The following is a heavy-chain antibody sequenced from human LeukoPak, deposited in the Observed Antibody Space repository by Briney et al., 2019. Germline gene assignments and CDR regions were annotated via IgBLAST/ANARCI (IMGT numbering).Heavy chain of an antibody. CDR1: GYTFTGYY. Sequence: ASVKVSCKASGYTFTGYYMHWVRQAPGQGLEWMGWINPNSGGTNYAQKFQGRVTMTWDTSISTAYMELSRLRSDDTAVYYCARVPTSFPAALDYWGQGTLVTVSS. CDR2: INPNSGGT. CDR3: ARVPTSFPAALDY. V-gene: IGHV1-2*02. D-gene: IGHD2-2*01. J-gene: IGHJ4*02.